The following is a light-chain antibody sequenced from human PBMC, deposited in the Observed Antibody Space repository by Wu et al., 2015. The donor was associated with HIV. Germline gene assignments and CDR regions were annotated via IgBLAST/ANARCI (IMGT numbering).Light chain of an antibody. CDR3: HQRTTWPRT. Sequence: EIVLTQSPGTLSLSPGERATLSCRASQSVSSTYLAWYQQKPGQAPRLLIYGVSSRATGIPDRFSGSGSGTDFTLTISRLEPEDFAVYYCHQRTTWPRTFGQGTKVEVK. CDR2: GVS. CDR1: QSVSSTY. J-gene: IGKJ1*01. V-gene: IGKV3D-20*02.